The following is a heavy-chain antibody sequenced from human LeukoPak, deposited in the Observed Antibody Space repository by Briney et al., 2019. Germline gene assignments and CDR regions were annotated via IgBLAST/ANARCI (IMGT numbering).Heavy chain of an antibody. CDR1: GYSFTNYW. CDR3: ARRGRGGSGFEDAFDI. J-gene: IGHJ3*02. CDR2: IYPGDSDT. Sequence: GESLKISCKGSGYSFTNYWIGWVRQMPGKGLEWMGIIYPGDSDTTYSPSFQGQVTISADKSISTAYVQWSSLKASDSAIYYCARRGRGGSGFEDAFDIWGQGTMVTVSS. V-gene: IGHV5-51*01. D-gene: IGHD3-10*01.